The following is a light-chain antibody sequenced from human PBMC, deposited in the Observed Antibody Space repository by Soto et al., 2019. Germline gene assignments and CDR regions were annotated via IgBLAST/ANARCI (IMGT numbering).Light chain of an antibody. CDR2: GNF. CDR1: SSNIGAGYD. J-gene: IGLJ2*01. V-gene: IGLV1-40*01. CDR3: QSYDTSLRVVV. Sequence: QSVLTQPPSVSGAPGQRVTISCTGSSSNIGAGYDVHWYQQLPGTAPKLLIYGNFYRPSGVPDRFSGSTSGTSASLAITGLQAEDEADYFCQSYDTSLRVVVFAGGTTLTVL.